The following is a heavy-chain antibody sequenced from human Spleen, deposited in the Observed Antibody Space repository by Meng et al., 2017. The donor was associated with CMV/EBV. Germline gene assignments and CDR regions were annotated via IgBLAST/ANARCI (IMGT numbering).Heavy chain of an antibody. CDR1: GFTFSDYY. D-gene: IGHD1-1*01. CDR2: ISSSAISI. V-gene: IGHV3-11*01. Sequence: GESLKISCAVSGFTFSDYYMSWIRQAPGKGLEWISYISSSAISISYADSVKGRFTISRDSAKNSLYLQMNSLRAEDTVVYYCARDKRGAFDVWGQGTMVTVSS. CDR3: ARDKRGAFDV. J-gene: IGHJ3*01.